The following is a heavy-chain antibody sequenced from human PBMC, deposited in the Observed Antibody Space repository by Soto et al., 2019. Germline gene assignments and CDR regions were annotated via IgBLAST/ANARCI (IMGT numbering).Heavy chain of an antibody. D-gene: IGHD1-1*01. CDR2: ISAYNGNT. Sequence: QVQLVQSGAEVKKPGASVKVSCKASGYTFTSYSISWVRQAPGQGLEWMGWISAYNGNTNYAQKLQGRGTMTTDTPTSTAYMELRSLRSDDTAVYYCARVVVQLERLRKSWFDPWGQGTLVTVSS. J-gene: IGHJ5*02. V-gene: IGHV1-18*01. CDR1: GYTFTSYS. CDR3: ARVVVQLERLRKSWFDP.